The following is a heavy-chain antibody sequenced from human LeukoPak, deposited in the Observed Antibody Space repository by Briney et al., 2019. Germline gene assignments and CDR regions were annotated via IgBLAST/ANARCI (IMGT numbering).Heavy chain of an antibody. D-gene: IGHD3-22*01. CDR2: ISYDGSNK. Sequence: PGRSLRLSCAASGFTFSSYGMHWVRQAPGKGLEWVAVISYDGSNKYYADSVKGRFTISRDNSKNTLYLQMNSLRAEDTAVYYCACGRYYYDSSGYPLDYWGQGTLVTVSS. J-gene: IGHJ4*02. CDR1: GFTFSSYG. V-gene: IGHV3-30*03. CDR3: ACGRYYYDSSGYPLDY.